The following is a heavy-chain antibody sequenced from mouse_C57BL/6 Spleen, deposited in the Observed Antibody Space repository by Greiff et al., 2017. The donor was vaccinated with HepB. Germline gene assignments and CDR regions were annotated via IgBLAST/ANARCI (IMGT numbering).Heavy chain of an antibody. CDR2: IYPGSGNT. CDR1: GYTFTDYY. J-gene: IGHJ3*01. D-gene: IGHD1-1*01. CDR3: ARSHYYGSPWFAY. V-gene: IGHV1-76*01. Sequence: VQLQQSGAELVRPGASVKLSCKASGYTFTDYYINWVKQRPGQGLEWIARIYPGSGNTYYNEKFKGKATLTAEKSSSTAYMQLSSLTSEDSAVYFCARSHYYGSPWFAYWGQGTLVTVSA.